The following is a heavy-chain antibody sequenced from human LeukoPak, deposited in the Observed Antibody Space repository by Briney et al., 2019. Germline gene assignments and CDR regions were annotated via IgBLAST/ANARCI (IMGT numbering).Heavy chain of an antibody. CDR1: GFTFSSYT. Sequence: GRSLRLSCAASGFTFSSYTMHWVRQAPGKGLEWVALISYDGSNKYYADSVKGRLTISRDNSKNTLYLQMNSLRAEDTAVYYCARDRGLYGSGSYSNNWFDPWGQGTLVTVSS. J-gene: IGHJ5*02. V-gene: IGHV3-30*04. CDR3: ARDRGLYGSGSYSNNWFDP. CDR2: ISYDGSNK. D-gene: IGHD3-10*01.